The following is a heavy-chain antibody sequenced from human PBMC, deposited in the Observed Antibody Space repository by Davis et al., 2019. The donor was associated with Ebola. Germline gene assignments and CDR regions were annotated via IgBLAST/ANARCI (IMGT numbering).Heavy chain of an antibody. Sequence: MPSETLSLTCTVSGGSISSYYWSWIRQPPGKGLEWIGYIYYSGSTNYNPSLKSRVTISVDTSKNQFSLRLTSVTAADTALYYCARHTSYGGKTWFDPWGQGTLVTVSS. V-gene: IGHV4-59*08. J-gene: IGHJ5*02. CDR3: ARHTSYGGKTWFDP. CDR2: IYYSGST. CDR1: GGSISSYY. D-gene: IGHD4-23*01.